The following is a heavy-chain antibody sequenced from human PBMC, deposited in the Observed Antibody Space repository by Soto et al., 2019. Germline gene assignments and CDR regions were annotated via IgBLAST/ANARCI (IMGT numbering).Heavy chain of an antibody. J-gene: IGHJ6*02. CDR1: GYTFIRYG. CDR2: ISPYNDYT. V-gene: IGHV1-18*01. Sequence: QVQLVQSAAEVKKPGASVKVSCKASGYTFIRYGITWVRQAPGQGLEWMGWISPYNDYTIYAQKLQGRVTMTTDTSTRIGYMELRGLKSDDTVVDYCARGGYYDNSWGKLSHSGLHVWGQGTSVTVSS. CDR3: ARGGYYDNSWGKLSHSGLHV. D-gene: IGHD3-16*01.